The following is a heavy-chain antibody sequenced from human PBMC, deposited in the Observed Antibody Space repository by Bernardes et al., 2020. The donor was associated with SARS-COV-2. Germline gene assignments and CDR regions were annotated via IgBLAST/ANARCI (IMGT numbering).Heavy chain of an antibody. CDR3: ARVLYGYWYFDL. CDR1: GFTFSSYA. CDR2: ISYDGSNK. V-gene: IGHV3-30-3*01. D-gene: IGHD4-17*01. Sequence: SLRLSCAASGFTFSSYAMHWVRQAPGKGLEWVAVISYDGSNKYYADSVKGRFTISRDNSKNTLYLQMNSLRAEDTAVYYCARVLYGYWYFDLWGRGTLVTVSS. J-gene: IGHJ2*01.